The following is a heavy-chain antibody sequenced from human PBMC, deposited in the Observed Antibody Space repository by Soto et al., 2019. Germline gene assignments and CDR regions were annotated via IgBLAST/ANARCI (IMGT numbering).Heavy chain of an antibody. Sequence: QVQLVQSGAEVKKPGSAVKVSCKASGGTFSSYAISWVRQAPGQGLAWMGGIIPIFGTANYAQKFQGRVTINADESTSTAYMELSSLRFEDTAVYYCASSADTSGWYYFKYWGQGTQVTVSS. CDR1: GGTFSSYA. CDR3: ASSADTSGWYYFKY. V-gene: IGHV1-69*12. D-gene: IGHD6-19*01. CDR2: IIPIFGTA. J-gene: IGHJ4*02.